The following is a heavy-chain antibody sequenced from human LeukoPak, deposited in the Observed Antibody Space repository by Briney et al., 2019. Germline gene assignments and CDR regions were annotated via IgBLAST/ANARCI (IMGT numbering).Heavy chain of an antibody. Sequence: GGSLRLSCAASGFTFSSYGMHWVRQAPGKGLEWVALISYDGSNIYYVDSVKGRFTISRDNSKNTLYLQMNSLRAEDTAVYYCAKGDYGGPGYWGQGTLVTVSS. D-gene: IGHD4-23*01. CDR1: GFTFSSYG. V-gene: IGHV3-30*18. CDR3: AKGDYGGPGY. J-gene: IGHJ4*02. CDR2: ISYDGSNI.